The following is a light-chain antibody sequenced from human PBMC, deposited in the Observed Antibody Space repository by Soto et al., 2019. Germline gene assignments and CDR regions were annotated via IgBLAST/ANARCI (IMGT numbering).Light chain of an antibody. CDR2: GAS. V-gene: IGKV3-20*01. CDR3: QHFGGTTFT. J-gene: IGKJ5*01. Sequence: EILFTQSPGTLSLSPGDRATLSCRASHFISSNYLSWYQQKPGQAPRLLIYGASTRATGIPDRFSGSGSGTHFTLTISRLEPGDFAVYYCQHFGGTTFTFGQGTRLEIK. CDR1: HFISSNY.